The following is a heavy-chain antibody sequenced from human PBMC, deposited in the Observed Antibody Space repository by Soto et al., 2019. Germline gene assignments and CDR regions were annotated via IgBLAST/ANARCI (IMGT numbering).Heavy chain of an antibody. Sequence: SETLSLTCAVSGYYLSSGYYWGWSRQPPGKGLEWIGSIYHSASTYYNPSLNSRFIISIDTSKNQFSLKLSSLTAAVPAASFSARDLSAPINDWNDNCDYWGKGTMVTASS. CDR3: ARDLSAPINDWNDNCDY. J-gene: IGHJ4*02. V-gene: IGHV4-38-2*02. CDR1: GYYLSSGYY. D-gene: IGHD1-1*01. CDR2: IYHSAST.